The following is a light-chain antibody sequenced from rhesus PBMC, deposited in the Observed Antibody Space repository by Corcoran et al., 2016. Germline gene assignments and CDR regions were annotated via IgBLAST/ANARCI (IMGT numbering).Light chain of an antibody. CDR2: AAS. CDR1: QGISSY. Sequence: DIQMTQSPSSLSASVGDTVTITCRAIQGISSYLDWFQQKPGKAPKLLIYAASSLESGVPSRFSGSGSGTEFTLTISSLQSEDFAAYYCLQHNSYPPTFGGGTKVEIK. CDR3: LQHNSYPPT. V-gene: IGKV1-28*01. J-gene: IGKJ4*01.